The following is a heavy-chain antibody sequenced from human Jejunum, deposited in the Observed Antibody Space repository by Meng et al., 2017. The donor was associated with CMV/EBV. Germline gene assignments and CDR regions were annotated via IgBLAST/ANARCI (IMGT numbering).Heavy chain of an antibody. D-gene: IGHD1-14*01. CDR1: FRTYS. CDR3: ARDNHPGNYYYYYGVDF. Sequence: FRTYSMNWVRQAPGEGLEWIAYISSNSNTLLYADSVKGRFTISRDNANHSLYLQMSSLRAEDTAVYYCARDNHPGNYYYYYGVDFWGQGTTVTVSS. CDR2: ISSNSNTL. V-gene: IGHV3-48*01. J-gene: IGHJ6*02.